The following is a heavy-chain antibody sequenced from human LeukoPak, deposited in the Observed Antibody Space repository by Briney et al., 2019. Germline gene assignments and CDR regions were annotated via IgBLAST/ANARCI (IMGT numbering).Heavy chain of an antibody. J-gene: IGHJ5*02. D-gene: IGHD3-16*01. CDR2: ISSSGKA. CDR3: ARHAARGGVWNWFDP. CDR1: GGSITTTDFD. Sequence: SETLSLTCAVSGGSITTTDFDWAWIRQPPGQGFEWIATISSSGKAYYYPSLMSRVTISVDTSKNQFSLKLSSVTAADTAVYYCARHAARGGVWNWFDPWGQGTLVTVSS. V-gene: IGHV4-39*01.